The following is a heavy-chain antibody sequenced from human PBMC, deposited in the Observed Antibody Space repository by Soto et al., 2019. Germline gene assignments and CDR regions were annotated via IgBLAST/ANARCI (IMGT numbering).Heavy chain of an antibody. CDR1: GFTFSNAW. CDR3: TTEIANPLRFLASDY. V-gene: IGHV3-15*01. CDR2: IKSKADGGTT. Sequence: GGSLRLSCAASGFTFSNAWMSWVRQAPGKGLEWVGRIKSKADGGTTDYAAPVKGSFTISRDDSKNTLYLQMNSLKTEDTAVYYCTTEIANPLRFLASDYWGQGTLVTVSS. D-gene: IGHD3-3*01. J-gene: IGHJ4*02.